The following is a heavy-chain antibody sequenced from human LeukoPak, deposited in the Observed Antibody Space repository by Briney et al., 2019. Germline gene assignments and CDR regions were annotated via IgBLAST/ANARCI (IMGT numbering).Heavy chain of an antibody. V-gene: IGHV4-59*01. CDR2: IYYSGST. CDR3: ARLPSRGRFDP. CDR1: GGSISSYY. D-gene: IGHD5-12*01. Sequence: PSETLSLTCTVSGGSISSYYWSWIRQPPGKGLEWIGYIYYSGSTNYNPSLKSRVTISVHTPKNQFSLKLSSVTAADTAVYYCARLPSRGRFDPWGQGTQVTVSS. J-gene: IGHJ5*02.